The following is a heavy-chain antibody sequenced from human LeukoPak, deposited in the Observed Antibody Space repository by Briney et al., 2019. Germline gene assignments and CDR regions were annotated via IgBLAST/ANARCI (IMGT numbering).Heavy chain of an antibody. D-gene: IGHD3-10*01. Sequence: ASVKVSCKASGYTFTSYGISWVRQAPGQGLEWMGWISAYNGNTNYAQKLQGRVTMTTDTSTSTAYMELRSLRSDDTAVYYCARARGTYYYYYYMDVWGKGTTVTVSS. CDR1: GYTFTSYG. CDR3: ARARGTYYYYYYMDV. CDR2: ISAYNGNT. V-gene: IGHV1-18*01. J-gene: IGHJ6*03.